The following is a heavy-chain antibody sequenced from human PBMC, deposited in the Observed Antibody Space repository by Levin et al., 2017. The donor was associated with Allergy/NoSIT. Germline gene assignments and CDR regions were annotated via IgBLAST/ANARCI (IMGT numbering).Heavy chain of an antibody. J-gene: IGHJ4*02. V-gene: IGHV3-30*03. CDR1: GFTFSSYG. CDR3: RYYDSSGYYTDY. Sequence: GGSLRLSCAASGFTFSSYGMHWVRQAPGKGLEWVAVISYDGSNKYYADSVKGRFTISRDNSKNTLYLQMNSLRAEDTAVYYCRYYDSSGYYTDYWGQGTLVTVSS. D-gene: IGHD3-22*01. CDR2: ISYDGSNK.